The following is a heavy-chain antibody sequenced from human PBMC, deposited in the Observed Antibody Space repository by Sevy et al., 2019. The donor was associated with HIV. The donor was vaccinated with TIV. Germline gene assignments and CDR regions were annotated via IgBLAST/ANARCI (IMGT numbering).Heavy chain of an antibody. CDR2: ISGSGTRT. D-gene: IGHD3-22*01. V-gene: IGHV3-23*01. Sequence: GGSLRLSCAVSGFSFDSYGMTWVRQAPGKGLEWVSGISGSGTRTYYADSVKGRFNISRDNSKNRLYLQMNSLRSEDTAIYYCGKGGGGHYDPDEIGYYFYYYNMDVWGKGTTVTVSS. CDR1: GFSFDSYG. CDR3: GKGGGGHYDPDEIGYYFYYYNMDV. J-gene: IGHJ6*03.